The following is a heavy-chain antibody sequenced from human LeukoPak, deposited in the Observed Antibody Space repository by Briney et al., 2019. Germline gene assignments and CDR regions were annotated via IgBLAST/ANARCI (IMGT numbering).Heavy chain of an antibody. V-gene: IGHV3-23*01. D-gene: IGHD2-2*01. CDR2: ISGSGGST. J-gene: IGHJ6*03. CDR3: AKSSTLSKWYQLHYYYYMDV. CDR1: GFTFSSYA. Sequence: PGGSLRLSCAASGFTFSSYAMSWVRQAPGKGLEWVSAISGSGGSTYYADSVKGRFTISRDNSKNTLYLQMNSLRAEDTAVYYCAKSSTLSKWYQLHYYYYMDVWGKGTTVTVSS.